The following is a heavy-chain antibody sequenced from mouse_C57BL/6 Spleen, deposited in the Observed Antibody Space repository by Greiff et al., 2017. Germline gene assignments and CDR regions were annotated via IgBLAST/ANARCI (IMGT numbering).Heavy chain of an antibody. CDR2: INPYNGGT. V-gene: IGHV1-19*01. D-gene: IGHD2-5*01. CDR1: GYTFTDYY. CDR3: ARSGSNYRIGYYFDY. J-gene: IGHJ2*01. Sequence: VQLQQSGPVLVKPGASVKMSCKASGYTFTDYYMNWVKQSHGKSLEWIGVINPYNGGTSYNQKFKGKATLTVDKSSSTAYMELNSLTSEDSAVYYCARSGSNYRIGYYFDYWGQGTTLTVSS.